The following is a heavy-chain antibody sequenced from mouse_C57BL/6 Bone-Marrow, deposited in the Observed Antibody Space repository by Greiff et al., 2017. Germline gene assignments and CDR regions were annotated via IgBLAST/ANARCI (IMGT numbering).Heavy chain of an antibody. CDR3: ARDDYGSSLSYWYFDV. J-gene: IGHJ1*03. V-gene: IGHV1-26*01. CDR1: GYTFTDYY. CDR2: INPNNGGT. Sequence: EVQLQQSGPELVKPGASVKISCKASGYTFTDYYMNWVKQSHGKSLEWIGDINPNNGGTSYNQKFKGKATLTVDKSSSTAYMELRSLTSEDSAVYYCARDDYGSSLSYWYFDVWGTGTTVTVSS. D-gene: IGHD1-1*01.